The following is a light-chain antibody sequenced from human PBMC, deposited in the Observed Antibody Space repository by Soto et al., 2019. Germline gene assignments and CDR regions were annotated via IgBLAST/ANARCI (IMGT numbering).Light chain of an antibody. CDR2: ETS. CDR1: QDISNY. CDR3: LQYDYLPLP. V-gene: IGKV1-33*01. J-gene: IGKJ3*01. Sequence: DLQMTQSPSSLSASVGDRVTITCQASQDISNYLNWYQQKPGKAPKLLIFETSTLETVVPSRFSGSGSGTDFTFTISSLQPEYIATYYCLQYDYLPLPFGPGTKVHIK.